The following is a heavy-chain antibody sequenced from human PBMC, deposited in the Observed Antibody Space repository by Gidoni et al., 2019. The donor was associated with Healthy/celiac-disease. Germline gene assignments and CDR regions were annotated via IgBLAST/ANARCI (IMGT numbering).Heavy chain of an antibody. CDR2: ISGSGGST. CDR1: GFTFSSYA. V-gene: IGHV3-23*01. CDR3: AKDLGINTMVRGEYDY. D-gene: IGHD3-10*01. Sequence: EVQLLESGGGLVQPGGSLSLSCAASGFTFSSYAMSWVCPAPGKGLDGVSAISGSGGSTYYADSVKGRFTISRDNSKNTLYLQMNSLRAEDTAVYYCAKDLGINTMVRGEYDYWGQGTLVTVSS. J-gene: IGHJ4*02.